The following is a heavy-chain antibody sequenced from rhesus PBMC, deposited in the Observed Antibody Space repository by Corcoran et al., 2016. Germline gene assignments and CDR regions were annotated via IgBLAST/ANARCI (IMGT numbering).Heavy chain of an antibody. J-gene: IGHJ2*01. CDR1: GGSITSNY. CDR3: ARHGPNYSGSYYQNWYFDL. V-gene: IGHV4-169*01. CDR2: IYGRGSII. Sequence: QLQLQESGPGLVKPSETLSVTCAVSGGSITSNYWRWIRKPPGKGREGLGRIYGRGSIINYNPSLRSRLALSLDTAKNQVSLKVNSVTAADTAVYYCARHGPNYSGSYYQNWYFDLWGPGTPITISS. D-gene: IGHD3-16*01.